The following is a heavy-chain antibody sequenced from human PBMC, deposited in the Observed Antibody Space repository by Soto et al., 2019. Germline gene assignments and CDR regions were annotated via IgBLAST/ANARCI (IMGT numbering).Heavy chain of an antibody. V-gene: IGHV4-34*01. D-gene: IGHD2-8*02. Sequence: SETLSLTCAVYGGSFSGYSWTWIRQTPGTGLEWIGEINHSGSTNYNPSLKSRVTISVDTSKNQFSLKLTSVTAADTALYYCARDKITGLFDYWGQGTLVTVSS. J-gene: IGHJ4*02. CDR1: GGSFSGYS. CDR2: INHSGST. CDR3: ARDKITGLFDY.